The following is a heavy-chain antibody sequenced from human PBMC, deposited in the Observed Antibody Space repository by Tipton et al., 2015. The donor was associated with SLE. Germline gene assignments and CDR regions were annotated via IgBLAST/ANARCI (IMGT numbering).Heavy chain of an antibody. J-gene: IGHJ4*02. CDR2: IHTSGST. Sequence: TLSLTCTVSGGSTNSFYWSWIRQPAGKGLEWIGRIHTSGSTDYNPSLKSRVIMSVDTSKNQFFLKLSSVTAADTAVYYCARESARGYSYGDYWGLGTLVTVSS. CDR3: ARESARGYSYGDY. V-gene: IGHV4-4*07. CDR1: GGSTNSFY. D-gene: IGHD5-18*01.